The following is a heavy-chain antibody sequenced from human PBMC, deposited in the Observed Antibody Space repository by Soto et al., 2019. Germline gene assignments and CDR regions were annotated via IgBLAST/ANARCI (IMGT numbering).Heavy chain of an antibody. CDR3: AGTPSLQWYYMDV. CDR1: GDSVSSNSAA. Sequence: SQTLSLTCAISGDSVSSNSAAWNWIRQSPSRGLEWLGRTYYRSRWYNDYAVSVKSRITVNPDTSKNQFSLHLNSVTPEDTAVYYCAGTPSLQWYYMDVWDKGTTVTVS. CDR2: TYYRSRWYN. D-gene: IGHD1-7*01. J-gene: IGHJ6*03. V-gene: IGHV6-1*01.